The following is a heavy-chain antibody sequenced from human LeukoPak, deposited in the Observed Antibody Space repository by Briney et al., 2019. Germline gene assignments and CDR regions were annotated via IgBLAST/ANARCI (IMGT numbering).Heavy chain of an antibody. V-gene: IGHV4-59*12. Sequence: SETLSLTCTVSGGSISSYYWSWIRQPPGKGLEWIGYIYYSGSTNYNPSLKSQVTISVDTSKNQFSLKLSSVTAADTAVYYCARESSSSWYYFDYWGQGTLVTVSS. CDR3: ARESSSSWYYFDY. CDR1: GGSISSYY. CDR2: IYYSGST. J-gene: IGHJ4*02. D-gene: IGHD6-13*01.